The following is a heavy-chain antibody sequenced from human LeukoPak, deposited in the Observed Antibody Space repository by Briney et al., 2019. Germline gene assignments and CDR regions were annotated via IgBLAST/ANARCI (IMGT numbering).Heavy chain of an antibody. CDR2: INYSKSP. CDR1: RGSISSSSYF. Sequence: SETLSLTCTVSRGSISSSSYFWGWIRQPPGKGLEWIGTINYSKSPYYNPSLKSRVTISVDTSKNQFSLKLSSVTAADTAVYYCARAYGLRFLEWLFGGGYFDYWGQGTLVTVSS. J-gene: IGHJ4*02. CDR3: ARAYGLRFLEWLFGGGYFDY. D-gene: IGHD3-3*01. V-gene: IGHV4-39*07.